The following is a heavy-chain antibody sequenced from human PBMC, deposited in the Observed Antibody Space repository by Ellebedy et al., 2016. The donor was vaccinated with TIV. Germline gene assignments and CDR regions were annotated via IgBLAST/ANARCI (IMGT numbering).Heavy chain of an antibody. CDR2: IYYSGST. J-gene: IGHJ6*02. Sequence: MPSETLSLTCTVSGGSISSYYWSWIRQPPGKGLEWIGYIYYSGSTNYNPSLKSRVTISVDTSKNQFSLKLSSVTAADTAVYYCARTGGYSYGYVYYYYGMDVWGQGTTVTVSS. D-gene: IGHD5-18*01. CDR3: ARTGGYSYGYVYYYYGMDV. CDR1: GGSISSYY. V-gene: IGHV4-59*01.